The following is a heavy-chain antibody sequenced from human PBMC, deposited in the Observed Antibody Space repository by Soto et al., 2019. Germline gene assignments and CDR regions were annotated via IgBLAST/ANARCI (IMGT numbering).Heavy chain of an antibody. CDR2: ISGSGGST. V-gene: IGHV3-23*01. J-gene: IGHJ4*02. Sequence: EVQLLESGGGLVQSGGSLRLSCAASVSTFSSYAMSWVRPAPGKGLEWVSVISGSGGSTYYADSVKGRFTFSRDNSKNTLYLQMNSLRAEDTAVYYCAKGGYCSSNSCYPFDYWGPGTLVTVSS. CDR3: AKGGYCSSNSCYPFDY. D-gene: IGHD2-2*01. CDR1: VSTFSSYA.